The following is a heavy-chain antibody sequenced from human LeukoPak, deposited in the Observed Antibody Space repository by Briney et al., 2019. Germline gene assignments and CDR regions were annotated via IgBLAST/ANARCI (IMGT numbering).Heavy chain of an antibody. CDR2: ISYDGSNK. CDR3: AKDTAYYDSSGYPPFEY. CDR1: GFTFSSYG. V-gene: IGHV3-30*18. D-gene: IGHD3-22*01. J-gene: IGHJ4*02. Sequence: PGGSLRLSCAASGFTFSSYGMHWVRQAPGKGLEWVAVISYDGSNKYYADSVKGRFTISRDNSKNTLYLQMNSLRAEDTAVYYCAKDTAYYDSSGYPPFEYWGQGTLVTVSS.